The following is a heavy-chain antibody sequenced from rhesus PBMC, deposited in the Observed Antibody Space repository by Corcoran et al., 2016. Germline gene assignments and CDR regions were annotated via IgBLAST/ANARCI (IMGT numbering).Heavy chain of an antibody. CDR2: IYGSSTST. CDR1: GGSISDSYR. V-gene: IGHV4S10*01. Sequence: QVQLQESGPGVVKPSETLSLTCAVSGGSISDSYRWSWIRQPPGKGLEWIGYIYGSSTSTHYNPAPKSRVTISKDTSKNQFSLELRSVTAADTGVYYCARGEDNIWTGYRLDSWGQGVVVTVSS. J-gene: IGHJ6*01. CDR3: ARGEDNIWTGYRLDS. D-gene: IGHD3-3*01.